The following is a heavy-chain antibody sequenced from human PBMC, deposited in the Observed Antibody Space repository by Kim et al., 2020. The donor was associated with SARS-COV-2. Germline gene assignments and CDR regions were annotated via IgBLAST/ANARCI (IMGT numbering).Heavy chain of an antibody. V-gene: IGHV4-39*01. CDR2: IYYSGST. CDR1: GGSISSSSYY. J-gene: IGHJ5*02. D-gene: IGHD4-4*01. Sequence: SETLSLTCTVSGGSISSSSYYWGWIRQPPGQGLEWIGSIYYSGSTYYNPSLKSRVTISVDTSKNQFSLKLSSVTAADTSVYYCAGRYAYDYSYYGFWFDP. CDR3: AGRYAYDYSYYGFWFDP.